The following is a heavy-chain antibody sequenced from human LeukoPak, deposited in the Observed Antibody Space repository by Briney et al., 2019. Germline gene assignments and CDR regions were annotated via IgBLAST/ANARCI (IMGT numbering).Heavy chain of an antibody. Sequence: GGSLRLSCVASGFTFSRQDMHWVRQSAGKGLEWVSGIGGAGDTYYADSVKGRFTISREDAKNSLYLQMNSLRAGDTAVYFCVRGIPVIRGVISPLDYWGQGTLVTVSS. V-gene: IGHV3-13*01. CDR3: VRGIPVIRGVISPLDY. CDR2: IGGAGDT. CDR1: GFTFSRQD. D-gene: IGHD3-10*01. J-gene: IGHJ4*02.